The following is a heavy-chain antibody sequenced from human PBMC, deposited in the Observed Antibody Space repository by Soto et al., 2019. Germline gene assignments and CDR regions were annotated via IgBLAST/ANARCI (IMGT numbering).Heavy chain of an antibody. Sequence: GGSLRLSCAASGFTFSSYAMHWVRQAPGKGLEWVAVISYDGSNKYYADSVKGRFTISRDNSKNTLYLQMNSLRAEDTAVYYCARGECSGGSCYCAHWGQGTLVTVSS. CDR2: ISYDGSNK. CDR1: GFTFSSYA. CDR3: ARGECSGGSCYCAH. V-gene: IGHV3-30-3*01. D-gene: IGHD2-15*01. J-gene: IGHJ1*01.